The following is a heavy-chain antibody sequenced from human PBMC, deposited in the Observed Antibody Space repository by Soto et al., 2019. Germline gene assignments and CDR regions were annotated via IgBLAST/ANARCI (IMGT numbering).Heavy chain of an antibody. J-gene: IGHJ6*02. CDR2: IIPIFGTA. D-gene: IGHD2-2*01. CDR3: ARMDCSSTSCYEGGYYGMDV. V-gene: IGHV1-69*01. CDR1: GGTFSSYA. Sequence: QVQLVQSGAEVKKPGSSLKVSCKASGGTFSSYAISWVRQAPGQGLEWMGGIIPIFGTANYAQKFQGRVTIPADESTSTAYMELSSLRYEDTAVYYCARMDCSSTSCYEGGYYGMDVWGQGTTVTVSS.